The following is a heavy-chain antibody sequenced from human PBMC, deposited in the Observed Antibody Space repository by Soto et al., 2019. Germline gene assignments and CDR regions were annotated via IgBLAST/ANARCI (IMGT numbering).Heavy chain of an antibody. CDR1: GGTFCSFT. J-gene: IGHJ6*02. Sequence: QVQLVQSGAEVKKPGSSVKVSCKASGGTFCSFTISWVRQAPGQGLEWMGGIIPIYGTANYAQKFQGRVTITADASTRTAYMELSSLRSEDTAVYHCAKDRRADWESYYYYAMDVWGQGTTVTVSS. D-gene: IGHD1-26*01. CDR3: AKDRRADWESYYYYAMDV. V-gene: IGHV1-69*01. CDR2: IIPIYGTA.